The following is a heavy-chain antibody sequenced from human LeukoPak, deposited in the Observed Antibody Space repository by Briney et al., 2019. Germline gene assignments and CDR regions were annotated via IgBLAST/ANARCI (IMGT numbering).Heavy chain of an antibody. V-gene: IGHV4-34*01. J-gene: IGHJ4*02. Sequence: PSETLSLTCAVYGGSFSGYYWSWIRQPPGKGLEWIGEINHSGSTNYNPSLKSRVTISVDTSKNQFSLKLSSVTAADTAVYYCARGLEWGSSVSGFDYWGQGTLVTVSS. CDR1: GGSFSGYY. CDR3: ARGLEWGSSVSGFDY. D-gene: IGHD3-3*01. CDR2: INHSGST.